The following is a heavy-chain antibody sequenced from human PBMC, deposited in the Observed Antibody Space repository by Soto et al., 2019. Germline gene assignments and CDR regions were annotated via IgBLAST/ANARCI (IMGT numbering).Heavy chain of an antibody. CDR1: GFTFSSYG. Sequence: GGSLRLSCAASGFTFSSYGMHWVRQAPGKGLEWVAVIWYDGSNKNYADSVKGRFTISRDNSKNTLYLQMNSLRAEDTAVYYCARDPASSSWSPILWGTIDYWGQGTLVTVSS. V-gene: IGHV3-33*01. J-gene: IGHJ4*02. D-gene: IGHD6-13*01. CDR3: ARDPASSSWSPILWGTIDY. CDR2: IWYDGSNK.